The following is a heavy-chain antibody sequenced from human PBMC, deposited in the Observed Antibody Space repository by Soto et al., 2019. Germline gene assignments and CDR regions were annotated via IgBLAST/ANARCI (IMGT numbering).Heavy chain of an antibody. CDR3: AREGGFYGSGSRGYYYYYGMDV. V-gene: IGHV1-3*01. D-gene: IGHD3-10*01. Sequence: GASVKVSCKASGYTFSNYGIHWVRQAPGQRLEWMGLINAGNGNTKYSQKFQGRVTLSRDTSASTAYMELSSLRSEDTAVYYCAREGGFYGSGSRGYYYYYGMDVWDQGTTVTVSS. CDR2: INAGNGNT. CDR1: GYTFSNYG. J-gene: IGHJ6*02.